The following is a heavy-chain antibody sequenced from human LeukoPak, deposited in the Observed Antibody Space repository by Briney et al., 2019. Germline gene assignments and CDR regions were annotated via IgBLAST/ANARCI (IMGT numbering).Heavy chain of an antibody. Sequence: PGGSLRLSCAASGFTFSSYSMNWVRQAPGKGLEWVSSISSSSYIYYADSVKGRFTIYRDNAKNSLYLQMNSLRAEDTAVYYCARLRREGYCSSTSCSYYYYMDVWGKGTTVTVSS. CDR1: GFTFSSYS. D-gene: IGHD2-2*01. CDR3: ARLRREGYCSSTSCSYYYYMDV. V-gene: IGHV3-21*01. J-gene: IGHJ6*03. CDR2: ISSSSYI.